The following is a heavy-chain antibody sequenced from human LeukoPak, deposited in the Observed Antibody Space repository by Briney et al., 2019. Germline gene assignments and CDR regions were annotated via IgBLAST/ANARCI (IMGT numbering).Heavy chain of an antibody. CDR1: GYTFTGYY. CDR2: INPNSGGT. J-gene: IGHJ4*02. V-gene: IGHV1-2*06. D-gene: IGHD6-19*01. Sequence: ASVKVSCKASGYTFTGYYMHWVRQAPGQGLEWMGRINPNSGGTNYAQKFQGRVTMTRDTSISTAYMELSRLRSDDTAVYYCARAPPGIAVANYWGQGTLVTVSS. CDR3: ARAPPGIAVANY.